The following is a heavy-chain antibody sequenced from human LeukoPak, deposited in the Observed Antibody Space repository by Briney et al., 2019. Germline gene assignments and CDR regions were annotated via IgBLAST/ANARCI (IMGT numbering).Heavy chain of an antibody. CDR1: GFTASSNY. Sequence: GGSLRLSCAASGFTASSNYMSWVREAPRKGLEWVSVIYSGGSTYYADSVKGRFTISRDNSKNTLYLQMNSLRAEDTAVYYCARDACGGDCYGLDYWGQGTLVTVSS. V-gene: IGHV3-53*01. J-gene: IGHJ4*02. D-gene: IGHD2-21*02. CDR3: ARDACGGDCYGLDY. CDR2: IYSGGST.